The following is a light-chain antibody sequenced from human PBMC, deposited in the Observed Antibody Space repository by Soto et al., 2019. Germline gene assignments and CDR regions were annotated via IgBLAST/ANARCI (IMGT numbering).Light chain of an antibody. CDR1: QSISNSY. J-gene: IGKJ4*01. Sequence: ENVLTQSPGTLSLSPGERATLSCRASQSISNSYLAWYQQKPGQTPSLLIYHASNRATGIPDRFSGSESGTDFTLTISRLEPEDFAVYYCQQYCDSLLTFGGGTKVEIK. CDR3: QQYCDSLLT. CDR2: HAS. V-gene: IGKV3-20*01.